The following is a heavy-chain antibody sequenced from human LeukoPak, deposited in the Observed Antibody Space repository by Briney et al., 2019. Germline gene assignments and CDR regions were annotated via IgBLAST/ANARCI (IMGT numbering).Heavy chain of an antibody. CDR1: GGSISSSSYY. D-gene: IGHD4-23*01. J-gene: IGHJ4*02. CDR2: IYYSGST. Sequence: SETLSLTCTVSGGSISSSSYYWGWLRQPPGKGLEWVGSIYYSGSTYYNPSLKSRVTISVDTSKNQFSLKLSSVTAADTAVYYCARAPPVALFDYWGQGTLVTVSS. CDR3: ARAPPVALFDY. V-gene: IGHV4-39*07.